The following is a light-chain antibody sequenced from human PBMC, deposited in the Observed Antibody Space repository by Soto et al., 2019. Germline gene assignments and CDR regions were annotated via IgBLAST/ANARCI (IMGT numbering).Light chain of an antibody. CDR3: QQYNRYSPT. J-gene: IGKJ1*01. CDR1: QSISSW. Sequence: DIQMTQSPSTLSASVGDRVTITCRASQSISSWLAWYQQKPGKAPTLLIYDASSLESGVPSRFSGSGSGTEVTLTISSLQPDDFATYYCQQYNRYSPTFGQGTKVDIK. V-gene: IGKV1-5*01. CDR2: DAS.